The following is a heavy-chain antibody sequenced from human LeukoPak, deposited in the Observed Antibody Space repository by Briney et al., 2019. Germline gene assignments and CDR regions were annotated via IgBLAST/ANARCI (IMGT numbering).Heavy chain of an antibody. J-gene: IGHJ4*02. D-gene: IGHD6-13*01. CDR3: ARDVGYSSSWSKATFDY. CDR1: RYTFTGYY. V-gene: IGHV1-2*02. Sequence: ASVKVSCKASRYTFTGYYMHWVRQAPGQGLEWMGWINPNSGGTNYAQKFQGRVTMTRDTSISTAYMELSRLRSDDTAAYYCARDVGYSSSWSKATFDYWGQGTLVTVSS. CDR2: INPNSGGT.